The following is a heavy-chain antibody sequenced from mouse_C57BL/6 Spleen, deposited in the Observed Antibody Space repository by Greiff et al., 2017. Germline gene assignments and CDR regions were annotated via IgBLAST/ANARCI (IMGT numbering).Heavy chain of an antibody. J-gene: IGHJ3*01. D-gene: IGHD1-1*01. Sequence: EVQLMESGAELVRPGASVKLSCTASGFNIKDDYMHWVKQRPEQGLEWIGWIDPANGDTEYASKFQGKATITADTSSNTAYLQLSSLTSEDTAVYYCTDGSSYRRFAYWGQGTLVTVSA. CDR1: GFNIKDDY. CDR3: TDGSSYRRFAY. CDR2: IDPANGDT. V-gene: IGHV14-4*01.